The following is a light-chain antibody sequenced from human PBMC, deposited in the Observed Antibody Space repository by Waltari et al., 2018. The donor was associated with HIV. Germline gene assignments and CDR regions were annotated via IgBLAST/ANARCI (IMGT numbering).Light chain of an antibody. CDR2: LNSDGSH. CDR3: QTWGTGIV. Sequence: QLVLTQSPSASASLGASVTLTCTLSSGHSSYAIAWHQQQPEKGPRYLMKLNSDGSHSKGDGIPDRFSGSSSGAERYLTLASLQSEDDADYYCQTWGTGIVFGGGTKLTVL. J-gene: IGLJ3*02. V-gene: IGLV4-69*01. CDR1: SGHSSYA.